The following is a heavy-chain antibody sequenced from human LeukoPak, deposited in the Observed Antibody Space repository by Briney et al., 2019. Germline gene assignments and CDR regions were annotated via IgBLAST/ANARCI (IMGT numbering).Heavy chain of an antibody. CDR2: INPNRGGT. J-gene: IGHJ4*02. D-gene: IGHD3-22*01. CDR3: ARDRDYYDSSGYYPLDY. V-gene: IGHV1-2*02. CDR1: GYTFTRYY. Sequence: ASVKVSCKASGYTFTRYYIHWVRQAPGQRLEWVGWINPNRGGTNYAQKFQGRVAMTRDTSISTAYMELTRLRSDDTAVYYCARDRDYYDSSGYYPLDYWGQGSLVTVSS.